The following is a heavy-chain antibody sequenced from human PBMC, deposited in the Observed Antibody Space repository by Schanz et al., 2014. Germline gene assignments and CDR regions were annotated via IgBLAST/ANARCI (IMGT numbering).Heavy chain of an antibody. Sequence: VQLVESGGGLVQPGGSLRLSCSASGSTFSIYAMHWARQAPGKGLEYVSAISHDGYSTYYADSVKGRFTISRDNSKNTLYLQMNSLRAEDTAVYYCAKGRFGELSAFDIWGQGTMVTVSS. V-gene: IGHV3-64*04. J-gene: IGHJ3*02. CDR2: ISHDGYST. CDR3: AKGRFGELSAFDI. CDR1: GSTFSIYA. D-gene: IGHD3-10*01.